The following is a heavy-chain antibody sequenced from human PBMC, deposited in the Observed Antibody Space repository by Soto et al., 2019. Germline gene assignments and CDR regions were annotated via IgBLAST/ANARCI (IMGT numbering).Heavy chain of an antibody. CDR2: MQPSSGRT. D-gene: IGHD1-26*01. J-gene: IGHJ4*02. CDR1: GYSFTSLD. CDR3: ARGVTAGVDY. Sequence: ASVKVSCKASGYSFTSLDINWVRQTTGQGLEWMGWMQPSSGRTGYAQKLQGRVTMTRDTSINTAYMELSSLTSDDTAFYYCARGVTAGVDYWGQGTLVTVSS. V-gene: IGHV1-8*01.